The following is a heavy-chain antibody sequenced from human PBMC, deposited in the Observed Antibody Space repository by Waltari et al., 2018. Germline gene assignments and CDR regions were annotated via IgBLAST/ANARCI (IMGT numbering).Heavy chain of an antibody. CDR1: VVSITSHRHY. CDR2: VSYSGTT. CDR3: ATYIGASVGTAAFDV. V-gene: IGHV4-39*01. Sequence: QLQLLESGPRLVRPSATLSLICRVSVVSITSHRHYWAWIRQSPGQGLEWIGTVSYSGTTYISPSLKSRVSVSRDTSKNQVSLILGSVTAADMAVYYCATYIGASVGTAAFDVWGQGTMVTVSS. D-gene: IGHD5-12*01. J-gene: IGHJ3*01.